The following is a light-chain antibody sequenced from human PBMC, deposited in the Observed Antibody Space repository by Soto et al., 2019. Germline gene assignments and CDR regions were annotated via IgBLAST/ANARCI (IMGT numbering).Light chain of an antibody. CDR3: QQSYSTHPWT. CDR1: QGISTY. Sequence: DIHMTQSPSSLSASVGYIFTITCRASQGISTYLNCYQQKPAKAPKLLIYAASSLQSGVPSRFSGSGSGTDFTLTISSLQTEDFANYYCQQSYSTHPWTFGQGTKVDIK. V-gene: IGKV1-39*01. J-gene: IGKJ1*01. CDR2: AAS.